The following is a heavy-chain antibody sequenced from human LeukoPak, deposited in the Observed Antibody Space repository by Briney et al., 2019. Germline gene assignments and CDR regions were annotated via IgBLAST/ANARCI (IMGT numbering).Heavy chain of an antibody. Sequence: PGGSLRLSCAASGFTFSSYDMHWVRQATGKGLEWVSAIGTAGDTYYPGSVKGRFTISRENAKNSLYLQMNSLRAGDTAVYYCARARVYYDSSGGEAFDIWGQGTMVTVSS. D-gene: IGHD3-22*01. V-gene: IGHV3-13*01. CDR2: IGTAGDT. CDR3: ARARVYYDSSGGEAFDI. J-gene: IGHJ3*02. CDR1: GFTFSSYD.